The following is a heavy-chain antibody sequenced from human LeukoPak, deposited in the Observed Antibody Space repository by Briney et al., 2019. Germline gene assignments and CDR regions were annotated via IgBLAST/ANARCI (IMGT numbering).Heavy chain of an antibody. V-gene: IGHV4-59*01. CDR1: GGSISSYH. CDR2: MYYSGST. Sequence: SETLSLTCTVSGGSISSYHWSWIRQPPGKGLEWIGHMYYSGSTNYNPSLRSRVTISVDTSKNQCSLKLSSVTAADTAVYYCARLRNYYDRSGYKQLWFDPWGQGTLVTVSS. J-gene: IGHJ5*02. D-gene: IGHD3-22*01. CDR3: ARLRNYYDRSGYKQLWFDP.